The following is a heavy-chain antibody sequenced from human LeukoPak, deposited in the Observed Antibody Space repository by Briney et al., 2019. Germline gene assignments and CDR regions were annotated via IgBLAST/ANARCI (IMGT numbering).Heavy chain of an antibody. J-gene: IGHJ4*02. D-gene: IGHD3-3*01. CDR3: ASDHRTYYDFWSGHSSYYFDY. Sequence: GGSLRLSCAASGFTFSSYGMHWVRQAPGKGLEWVAVIWYDGSNKYYADSVKGRFTISRDNSKNTLYLQMNSLRVEDTAVYYCASDHRTYYDFWSGHSSYYFDYWGQGTLVTVSS. CDR1: GFTFSSYG. CDR2: IWYDGSNK. V-gene: IGHV3-33*01.